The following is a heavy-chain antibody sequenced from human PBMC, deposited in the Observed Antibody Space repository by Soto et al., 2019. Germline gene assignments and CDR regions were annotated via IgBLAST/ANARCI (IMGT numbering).Heavy chain of an antibody. Sequence: QVQLVQSGAEVKKPGASVKVSCKASGYIFTNYDINWVRQATGQGLEYLGKINSNSGNTRYVQKFKGRVTMTRNTSINRAYMELNALRSEDTAVYYCARGIWCGDDSRWFDPWGQGTLVTVSS. D-gene: IGHD4-17*01. CDR3: ARGIWCGDDSRWFDP. CDR1: GYIFTNYD. CDR2: INSNSGNT. J-gene: IGHJ5*02. V-gene: IGHV1-8*01.